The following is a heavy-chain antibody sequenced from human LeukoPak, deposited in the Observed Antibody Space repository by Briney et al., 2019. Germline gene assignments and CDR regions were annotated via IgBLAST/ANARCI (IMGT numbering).Heavy chain of an antibody. CDR3: ARWLQRPIDF. J-gene: IGHJ4*02. Sequence: GRSLRLSCAASGFTFSSYAMHWVRQAPGKGLEWVAVMSYDGSKKYYTDSVRGRFTISRDNSKNTLYLQMNSLRAEDTAVYYCARWLQRPIDFWGQGTLVTVSS. CDR2: MSYDGSKK. CDR1: GFTFSSYA. D-gene: IGHD5-24*01. V-gene: IGHV3-30-3*01.